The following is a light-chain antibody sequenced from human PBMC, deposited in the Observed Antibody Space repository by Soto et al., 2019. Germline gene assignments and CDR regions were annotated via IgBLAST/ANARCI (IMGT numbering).Light chain of an antibody. CDR3: CSYAGGNTLI. V-gene: IGLV2-23*02. J-gene: IGLJ2*01. CDR1: NGDVGSYDL. CDR2: EVN. Sequence: QSALTQPASVSGSPGRSITISCTGTNGDVGSYDLVSWYQQYPGKAPKLIIYEVNKRPSGVSNRFSGAKSGNTASLTISGLQTEDEADYDCCSYAGGNTLIFGGGTKVTVL.